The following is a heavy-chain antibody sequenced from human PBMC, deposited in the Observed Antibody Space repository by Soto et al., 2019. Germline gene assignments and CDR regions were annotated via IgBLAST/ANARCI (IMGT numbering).Heavy chain of an antibody. CDR1: GGTFSSYA. V-gene: IGHV1-69*13. CDR2: IIPIFGTA. CDR3: ARANVYCTNGVCYYYYGMDV. D-gene: IGHD2-8*01. Sequence: SVKVSCKASGGTFSSYAISWVRQAPGQGLEWMGGIIPIFGTANYAQKFQGRVTITADESTSTAYMELSSLRSEDTAVYYCARANVYCTNGVCYYYYGMDVWGQGTTVTVSS. J-gene: IGHJ6*02.